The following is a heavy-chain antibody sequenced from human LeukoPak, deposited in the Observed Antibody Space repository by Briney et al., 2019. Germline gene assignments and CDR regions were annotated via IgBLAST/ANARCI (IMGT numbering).Heavy chain of an antibody. V-gene: IGHV4-34*01. J-gene: IGHJ4*02. CDR3: ARVPLRFLEPFDY. D-gene: IGHD3-3*01. Sequence: SETLSLTCAVYGGSFIGYYWSWIRQPPGKGLEWIGEINHSGGANYNPSLKSRVTISADTSKSQFSPKLGSVTAADTAVYYCARVPLRFLEPFDYWGQGTLVTVSS. CDR2: INHSGGA. CDR1: GGSFIGYY.